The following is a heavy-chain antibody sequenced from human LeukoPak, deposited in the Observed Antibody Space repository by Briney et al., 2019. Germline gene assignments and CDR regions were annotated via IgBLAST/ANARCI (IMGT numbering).Heavy chain of an antibody. D-gene: IGHD2-15*01. J-gene: IGHJ4*02. CDR1: GYSFTTNW. CDR3: ARGSGDPHFDY. CDR2: IYPGDSDT. V-gene: IGHV5-51*04. Sequence: GESLKISCKGSGYSFTTNWIGWVRQMPGKGLEWMGIIYPGDSDTRYSPSFQGQVTMSADTPINTAYLQWSSLKASDTAIYFCARGSGDPHFDYWGQGTLVTVSS.